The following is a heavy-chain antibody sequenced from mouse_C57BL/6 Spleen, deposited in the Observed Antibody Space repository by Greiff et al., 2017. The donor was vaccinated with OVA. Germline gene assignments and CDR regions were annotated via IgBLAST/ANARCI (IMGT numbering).Heavy chain of an antibody. J-gene: IGHJ3*01. CDR1: GFTFSDYG. CDR3: ARGVSLAY. V-gene: IGHV5-17*01. CDR2: ISSGSSTI. Sequence: EVKVVESGGGLVKPGGSLKLSCAASGFTFSDYGMHWVRQAPEKGLEWVAYISSGSSTIYYADTVKGRFTISRDNAKNTLFLQMTSLRSEDTAMYYCARGVSLAYWGQGTLVTVSA.